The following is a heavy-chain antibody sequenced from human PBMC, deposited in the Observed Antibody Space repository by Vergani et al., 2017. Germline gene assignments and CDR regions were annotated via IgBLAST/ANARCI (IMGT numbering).Heavy chain of an antibody. CDR1: GFTFSSYG. V-gene: IGHV3-30*02. CDR2: IRYDGSNK. Sequence: VQLVESGGGVVQPGGSLRLSCAASGFTFSSYGMHWVRQAPGKGLEWVAFIRYDGSNKYYADSVKGRFTIARDNSKNTLYLQMNSLRAEDTAVYYCAKDPPWDSSGWYDVDYWGQGTLVIVSS. D-gene: IGHD6-19*01. CDR3: AKDPPWDSSGWYDVDY. J-gene: IGHJ4*02.